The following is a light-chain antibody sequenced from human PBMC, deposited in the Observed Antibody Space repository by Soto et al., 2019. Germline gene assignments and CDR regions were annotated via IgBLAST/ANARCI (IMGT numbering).Light chain of an antibody. J-gene: IGKJ1*01. Sequence: EIVLTQSPATLLLSQGERSTLSCRASQSVSSYLAWYQQKPGQAPRLLIYGASTRATGIPARFSGSGSGTEFTLTISSLQSEDFAVYYCQQYNNWPLTFGQGTKVDIK. CDR2: GAS. CDR3: QQYNNWPLT. V-gene: IGKV3-15*01. CDR1: QSVSSY.